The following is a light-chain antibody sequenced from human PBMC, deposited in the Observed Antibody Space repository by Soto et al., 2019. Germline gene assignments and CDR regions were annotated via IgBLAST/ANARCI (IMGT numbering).Light chain of an antibody. CDR3: QQTNTFPPT. J-gene: IGKJ1*01. CDR1: EGVARW. Sequence: DVQMTQSPSSVSASVGDRVTVTCRASEGVARWLAWYQQKPGRAPKLLIYAASTLESTVPPRFSGSGSGTDFTLTISSVQPEDFATYYCQQTNTFPPTFGQGTKVDIK. V-gene: IGKV1-12*01. CDR2: AAS.